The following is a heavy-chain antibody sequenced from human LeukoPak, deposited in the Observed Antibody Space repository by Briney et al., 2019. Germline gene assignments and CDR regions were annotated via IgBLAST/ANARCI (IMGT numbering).Heavy chain of an antibody. CDR3: ARNTYFYDSSGYYEYFQH. CDR1: GYTFTGYY. V-gene: IGHV1-2*02. Sequence: GSVKVSCKASGYTFTGYYMHWVRQAPGQGLEWMGWINPNSGGTNYAQKFQGRVTMTRDTSISTAYMELSRLRSDDTAVYYCARNTYFYDSSGYYEYFQHWGQGTLVTVSS. D-gene: IGHD3-22*01. J-gene: IGHJ1*01. CDR2: INPNSGGT.